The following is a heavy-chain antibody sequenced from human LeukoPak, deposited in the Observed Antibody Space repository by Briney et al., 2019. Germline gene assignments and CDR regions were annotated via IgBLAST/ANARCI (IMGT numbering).Heavy chain of an antibody. Sequence: SETLSLTCTVSGGSISSGSYYWSWIRQPAGKGLEWIGRIYTSGSTNYNPSLKSRVTISVDTSKNQFSLKLSSVTAADTAVYYCARQTYDFWSGPIDYRGQGTLVTVSS. D-gene: IGHD3-3*01. CDR2: IYTSGST. V-gene: IGHV4-61*02. CDR1: GGSISSGSYY. J-gene: IGHJ4*02. CDR3: ARQTYDFWSGPIDY.